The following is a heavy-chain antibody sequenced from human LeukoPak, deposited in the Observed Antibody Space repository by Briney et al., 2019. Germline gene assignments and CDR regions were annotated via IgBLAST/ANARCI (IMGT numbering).Heavy chain of an antibody. Sequence: GESLKISCQGSGYRFSTYWIGWVRHLPGEGLEWMGVIYPDDSDTRYSPSFQGQVTISADRSIRTAYLQWTSLKASDTAMYYCARQRGSSGTINWLDPWGQGTLVTVSS. CDR3: ARQRGSSGTINWLDP. CDR2: IYPDDSDT. J-gene: IGHJ5*02. CDR1: GYRFSTYW. D-gene: IGHD3-10*01. V-gene: IGHV5-51*01.